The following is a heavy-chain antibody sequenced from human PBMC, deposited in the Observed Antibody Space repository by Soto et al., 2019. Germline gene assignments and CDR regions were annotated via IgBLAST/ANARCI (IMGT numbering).Heavy chain of an antibody. V-gene: IGHV1-2*02. J-gene: IGHJ3*02. CDR3: ARLYYYDSSGYSHAPDAFDI. CDR2: INPNSGGK. D-gene: IGHD3-22*01. CDR1: GYTFTGYY. Sequence: ASVRFSCKTSGYTFTGYYMHWVRQAPGQGLEWVGWINPNSGGKNYAKKFQGRVTXNRDTSISTAYMELSSLRSEDTAVYYCARLYYYDSSGYSHAPDAFDIWGQGTMVTVSS.